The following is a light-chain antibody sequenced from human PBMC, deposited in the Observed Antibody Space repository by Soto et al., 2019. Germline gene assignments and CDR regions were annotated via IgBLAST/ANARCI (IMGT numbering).Light chain of an antibody. V-gene: IGLV1-47*02. CDR1: TSNIGSNY. CDR3: AAGDDNLRGHGV. J-gene: IGLJ2*01. Sequence: QAVVTQPPSASGTPGQRVTISCSGSTSNIGSNYVYWYQHLPGTAPKLLIYTDNQRPSGVPDRFSGSKSGTSASLAISGRRSEDEADYFCAAGDDNLRGHGVFGGGTKLTVL. CDR2: TDN.